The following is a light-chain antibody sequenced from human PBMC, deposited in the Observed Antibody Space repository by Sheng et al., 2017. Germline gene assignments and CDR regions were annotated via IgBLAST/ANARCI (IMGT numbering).Light chain of an antibody. CDR1: QSVDNN. CDR2: AAS. V-gene: IGKV3-15*01. J-gene: IGKJ1*01. CDR3: QQYADWPPWT. Sequence: EIVMTQSPATLSVSPGERASFSCRTSQSVDNNLAWYQQKPGQAPRLLIYAASTRATGIPARFSGSGSGTEFTLTISSLQSEDFAIYYCQQYADWPPWTFGQGTKVEIK.